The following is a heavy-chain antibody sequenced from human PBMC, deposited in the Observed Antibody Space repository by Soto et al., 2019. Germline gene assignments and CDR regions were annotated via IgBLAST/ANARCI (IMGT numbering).Heavy chain of an antibody. J-gene: IGHJ4*02. CDR1: GFTFSSYG. Sequence: QVQLVESGGGVVQPGRSLRLSCAASGFTFSSYGMHWVRQAPGKGLEWVAVIWYDGSNKYYADSVKGRFTISRDNSKNTRDLEMNSLRAEDTAVYYCARAAGTAMVRIPDYWGQGTLVTVSS. D-gene: IGHD5-18*01. V-gene: IGHV3-33*01. CDR3: ARAAGTAMVRIPDY. CDR2: IWYDGSNK.